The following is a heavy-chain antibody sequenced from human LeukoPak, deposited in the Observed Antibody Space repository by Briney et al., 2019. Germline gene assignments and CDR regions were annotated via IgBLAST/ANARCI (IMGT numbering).Heavy chain of an antibody. D-gene: IGHD3-10*01. J-gene: IGHJ5*02. CDR3: ARWSDYYGSGNWFDP. CDR1: GGSFSGYY. CDR2: INHSGST. Sequence: SETLSLTCAVYGGSFSGYYWSWIRQPPGKGLEWIGEINHSGSTNYNPSLKSRVTISVDTSKNQFSLKLSSVTAADTAVYYCARWSDYYGSGNWFDPWGQGTLVTVSS. V-gene: IGHV4-34*01.